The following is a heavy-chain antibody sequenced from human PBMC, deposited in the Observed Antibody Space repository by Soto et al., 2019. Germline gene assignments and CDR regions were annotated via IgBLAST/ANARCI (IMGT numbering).Heavy chain of an antibody. CDR3: AKSGGGPIVVVPAAMYFDY. CDR1: GFTFSSYA. CDR2: ISGSGGST. J-gene: IGHJ4*02. V-gene: IGHV3-23*01. D-gene: IGHD2-2*01. Sequence: GGSLRLSCAASGFTFSSYAMSWVRQAPGKGLEWVSAISGSGGSTYYADSVKGRFTISRDNSKNTLYLQMNSLRAEDTAVYYCAKSGGGPIVVVPAAMYFDYWGQGTLVTVSS.